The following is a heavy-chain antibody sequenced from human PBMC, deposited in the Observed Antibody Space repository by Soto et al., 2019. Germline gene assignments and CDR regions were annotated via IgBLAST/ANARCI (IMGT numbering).Heavy chain of an antibody. CDR3: ARESRYCSGGSCYFLPGIDY. CDR1: GGTFSSYA. CDR2: IIPIFGTA. D-gene: IGHD2-15*01. V-gene: IGHV1-69*12. Sequence: QVQLVQSGAEVKKPGSSVKVSCKASGGTFSSYAISWVRQAPGQGLEWMGGIIPIFGTANYAQKFQGRVTITASESPSTAYMEPSSLRSEDTAVYYCARESRYCSGGSCYFLPGIDYWGQGTLVTVSS. J-gene: IGHJ4*02.